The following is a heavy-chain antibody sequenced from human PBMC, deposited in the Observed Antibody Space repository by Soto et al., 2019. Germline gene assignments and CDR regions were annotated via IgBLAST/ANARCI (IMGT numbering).Heavy chain of an antibody. V-gene: IGHV1-3*01. D-gene: IGHD3-16*02. Sequence: QVQLVQSGAEVKKPGASVKVSCKASGYTFTSYAMHWVRQAPGQRLEWMGWINAGNGNTKYSQKFQGRVTITRDTSASTAYMELSSLRSEDTAVYYCARQGTYDYIRGSYRAYYYYYMDVWGKGTTVTVSS. CDR1: GYTFTSYA. CDR2: INAGNGNT. J-gene: IGHJ6*03. CDR3: ARQGTYDYIRGSYRAYYYYYMDV.